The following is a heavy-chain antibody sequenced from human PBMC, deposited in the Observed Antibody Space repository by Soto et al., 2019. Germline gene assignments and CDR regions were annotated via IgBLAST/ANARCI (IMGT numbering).Heavy chain of an antibody. J-gene: IGHJ4*02. Sequence: SVNVSCKASRGTLSSDAIIWVRQAPGQGLEWMGGIIPIFGTANYAQKFQGRVTITADKSTSTAYMELSSLRSEDTAVYYCARGGYDSSGYSITNYFDYWGQGTLVTVSS. CDR3: ARGGYDSSGYSITNYFDY. D-gene: IGHD3-22*01. V-gene: IGHV1-69*06. CDR2: IIPIFGTA. CDR1: RGTLSSDA.